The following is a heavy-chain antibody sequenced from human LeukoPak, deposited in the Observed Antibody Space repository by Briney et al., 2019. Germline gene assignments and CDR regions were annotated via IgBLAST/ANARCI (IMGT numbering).Heavy chain of an antibody. D-gene: IGHD4-17*01. CDR2: IKSNTDGGTT. J-gene: IGHJ6*02. V-gene: IGHV3-15*01. CDR1: GFTFSNAW. CDR3: TTDPTYALCYHYYGLDV. Sequence: KAGGSLRLSCAASGFTFSNAWMSWVRQAPGKGLEWVGRIKSNTDGGTTDYAAPVKGRFTISRDDSIDILNLQMTNLKTEDTAVYFCTTDPTYALCYHYYGLDVWGQGTTVTVSS.